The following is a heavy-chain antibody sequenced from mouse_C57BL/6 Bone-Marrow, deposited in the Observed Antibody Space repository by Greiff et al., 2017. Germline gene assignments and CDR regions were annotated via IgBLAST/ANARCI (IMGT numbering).Heavy chain of an antibody. Sequence: EVQLQQSGAELVRPGASVKLSCTASGFNIKDDYMPWVKQRPEQGLEWIGWIDPENGDTEYASKFQGKATITADTSSNTAYLQLSSLTSEDTAVYYCTRDYDYDGLFAYWGQGTLVTVSA. CDR3: TRDYDYDGLFAY. CDR1: GFNIKDDY. V-gene: IGHV14-4*01. J-gene: IGHJ3*01. D-gene: IGHD2-4*01. CDR2: IDPENGDT.